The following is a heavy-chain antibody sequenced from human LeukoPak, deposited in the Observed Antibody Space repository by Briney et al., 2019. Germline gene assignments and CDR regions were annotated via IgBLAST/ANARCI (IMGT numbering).Heavy chain of an antibody. J-gene: IGHJ5*02. D-gene: IGHD2-2*01. CDR3: MLVVPAPGRFDP. CDR1: GYTFTGYY. CDR2: MNPNSGNT. V-gene: IGHV1-8*03. Sequence: GASVKVSCKASGYTFTGYYMHWVRQATGQGLEWMGWMNPNSGNTGYAQKFQGRVTITRNTSISTAYMELSSLRSEDTAVYYCMLVVPAPGRFDPWGQGTLVTVSS.